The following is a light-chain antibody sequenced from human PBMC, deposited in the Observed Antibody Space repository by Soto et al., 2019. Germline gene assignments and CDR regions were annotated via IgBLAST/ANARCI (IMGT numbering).Light chain of an antibody. J-gene: IGKJ2*01. CDR1: QSISSW. V-gene: IGKV1-5*01. Sequence: DIQMTQSPSTLSASVGDRVTITCRASQSISSWLAWYQQKPGKAPKVLIYDASSLESGLPSRFSGSGSGTEFSLTISSLQPEDFATYYCQQYTSYYTFGQGTKLEIK. CDR3: QQYTSYYT. CDR2: DAS.